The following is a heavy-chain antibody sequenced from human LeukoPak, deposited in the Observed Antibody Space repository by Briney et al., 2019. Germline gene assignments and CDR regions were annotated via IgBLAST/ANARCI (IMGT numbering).Heavy chain of an antibody. CDR3: ARDLEAAAATYGMDV. CDR1: GVTFSSYG. CDR2: IWYDGSNK. Sequence: GGSLRLSCAASGVTFSSYGMHWVRQAPGKGLEWVAVIWYDGSNKYYADSVKGRFTISRDNSKNTLYLQMNSLRAEDTAVYYCARDLEAAAATYGMDVWGQGTTVTVSS. J-gene: IGHJ6*02. V-gene: IGHV3-33*01. D-gene: IGHD6-13*01.